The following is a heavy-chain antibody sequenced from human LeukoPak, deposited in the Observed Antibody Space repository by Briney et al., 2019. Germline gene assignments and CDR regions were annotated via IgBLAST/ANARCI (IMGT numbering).Heavy chain of an antibody. CDR1: GGSFSSGDYY. V-gene: IGHV4-30-4*01. CDR3: ARDGVVEGWFDP. J-gene: IGHJ5*02. D-gene: IGHD2-15*01. Sequence: SQTLSLTCTVSGGSFSSGDYYWSCIRQPPGKGLEWIGYIYYSGSTYYNPSLESRVIISVDTSKNQFSLKLSSVTAADTAVYYCARDGVVEGWFDPWGEGTLVTVSS. CDR2: IYYSGST.